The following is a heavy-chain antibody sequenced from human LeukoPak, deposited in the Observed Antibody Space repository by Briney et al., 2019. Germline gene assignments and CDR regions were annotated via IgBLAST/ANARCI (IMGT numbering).Heavy chain of an antibody. Sequence: GGSLRLSCAASGFTFGNSAMSWVRQAPGKGLEWVSAISGSGGSTYYADSVKGRFTISRDNSKNTLYLQMNSLRAEDTAVYYCAMFSSSWYFRFDYWGQGTLVTVSS. J-gene: IGHJ4*02. CDR2: ISGSGGST. D-gene: IGHD6-13*01. CDR1: GFTFGNSA. V-gene: IGHV3-23*01. CDR3: AMFSSSWYFRFDY.